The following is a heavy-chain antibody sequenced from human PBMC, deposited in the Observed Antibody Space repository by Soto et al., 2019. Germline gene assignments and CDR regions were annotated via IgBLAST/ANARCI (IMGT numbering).Heavy chain of an antibody. Sequence: PGGSLRLSCAASGFTFEDHGLSWVRQAPGKGLEWVAGINWNGGSTVYAASVKGRFTISRDNAKNSLFLEVNSLRVEDTALYFCARVPLLADYFDSWGQGPLVTVSS. V-gene: IGHV3-20*04. CDR2: INWNGGST. CDR1: GFTFEDHG. CDR3: ARVPLLADYFDS. J-gene: IGHJ4*02.